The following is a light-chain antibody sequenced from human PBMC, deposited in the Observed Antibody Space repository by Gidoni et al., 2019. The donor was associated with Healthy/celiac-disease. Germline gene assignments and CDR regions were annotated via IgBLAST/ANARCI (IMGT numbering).Light chain of an antibody. CDR3: QAWDSSTVV. CDR2: QDT. J-gene: IGLJ2*01. V-gene: IGLV3-1*01. Sequence: SYALTQPPSVSVSPGQTSSITCSGDKLGDKYACWYQQKPGQSPLMVIYQDTKRPSGIPERFYGSNSGNTATLTITGTQAMDEADYYCQAWDSSTVVFGGGTKLTVL. CDR1: KLGDKY.